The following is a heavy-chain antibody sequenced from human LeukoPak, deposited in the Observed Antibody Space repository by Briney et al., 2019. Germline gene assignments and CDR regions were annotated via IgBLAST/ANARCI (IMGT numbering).Heavy chain of an antibody. CDR1: GYTFTSYY. D-gene: IGHD4-11*01. CDR2: INPNRGST. J-gene: IGHJ6*03. CDR3: AKVGPVTTNYYYYYMDV. Sequence: ASVKVSCKASGYTFTSYYMYWVRQAPGQGLEWMGIINPNRGSTSYAQKFQGRVTMTRDMSTSTVYMELSSLRAEDTAVYYCAKVGPVTTNYYYYYMDVWGKGTTVTVSS. V-gene: IGHV1-46*01.